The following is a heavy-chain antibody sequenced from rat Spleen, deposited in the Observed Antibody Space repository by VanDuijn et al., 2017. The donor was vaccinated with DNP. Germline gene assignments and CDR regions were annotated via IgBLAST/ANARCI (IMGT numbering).Heavy chain of an antibody. CDR3: AKHARPILRVYFYAMDA. D-gene: IGHD1-7*01. CDR1: GFSLTSYG. CDR2: IRNKANSYTT. J-gene: IGHJ4*01. V-gene: IGHV7-6*01. Sequence: VQLKESGPGLVQPSQTLSLTCTVSGFSLTSYGVSWIRQSPGKAPEWLSFIRNKANSYTTDYNPSVKGRFTISRDDTQNVIYLPMNTLGAEDTAIYYFAKHARPILRVYFYAMDAWGQGTSVTVSS.